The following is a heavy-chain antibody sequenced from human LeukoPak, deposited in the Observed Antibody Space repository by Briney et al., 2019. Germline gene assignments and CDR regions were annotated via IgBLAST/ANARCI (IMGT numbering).Heavy chain of an antibody. CDR2: ISWNSGSI. Sequence: PGGSLRLSCAASGFTFDDYAMHWVRQAPGKGLGWVSGISWNSGSIGYADSVKGRFTISRDNAKNSLYLQMNSLRAEDTALYYCAKEAQYSYDSSGYYGYFDYWGQGTLVTVSS. J-gene: IGHJ4*02. CDR1: GFTFDDYA. V-gene: IGHV3-9*01. D-gene: IGHD3-22*01. CDR3: AKEAQYSYDSSGYYGYFDY.